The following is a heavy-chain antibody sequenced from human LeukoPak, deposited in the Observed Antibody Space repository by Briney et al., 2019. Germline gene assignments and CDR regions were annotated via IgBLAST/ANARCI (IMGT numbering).Heavy chain of an antibody. CDR2: INHSGST. CDR1: GFTFSSYA. D-gene: IGHD2-15*01. J-gene: IGHJ5*02. V-gene: IGHV4-34*01. CDR3: ARQIGYCSGGSCYLGWFDP. Sequence: GSLRLSCAASGFTFSSYAMSWVRQAPGKGLEWIGEINHSGSTNYNPSLKSRLTISVDTSKNQFSLKLSSVTAADTAVYYCARQIGYCSGGSCYLGWFDPWGQGTLVTVSS.